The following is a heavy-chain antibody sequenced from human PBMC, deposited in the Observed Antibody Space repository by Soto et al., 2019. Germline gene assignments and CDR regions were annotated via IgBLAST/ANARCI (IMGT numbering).Heavy chain of an antibody. CDR3: AARYYYDSSGYLNNDAFDI. CDR1: GYSFTSYW. D-gene: IGHD3-22*01. CDR2: IYPGDSDT. V-gene: IGHV5-51*01. Sequence: PGESLKISCKGSGYSFTSYWIGWVRQMPGKGLEWMGIIYPGDSDTRYSPSFQGQVTISADKSISTAYLQWSSLKAPDTAMYYCAARYYYDSSGYLNNDAFDIWGQGTMVTVSS. J-gene: IGHJ3*02.